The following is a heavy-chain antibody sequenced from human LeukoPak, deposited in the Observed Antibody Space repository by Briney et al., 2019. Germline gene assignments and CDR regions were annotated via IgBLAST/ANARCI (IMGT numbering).Heavy chain of an antibody. Sequence: ASVKVSCKASGYTFTGYGISWVRQAPGQGLEWMGWISAYNGNTNYAQKLQGRVTMTTDTSTSTAYMELRSLRSDDTAVYYCARPYYDSSAPPYNYWGQGTLVTVSS. J-gene: IGHJ4*02. CDR3: ARPYYDSSAPPYNY. D-gene: IGHD3-22*01. CDR2: ISAYNGNT. CDR1: GYTFTGYG. V-gene: IGHV1-18*01.